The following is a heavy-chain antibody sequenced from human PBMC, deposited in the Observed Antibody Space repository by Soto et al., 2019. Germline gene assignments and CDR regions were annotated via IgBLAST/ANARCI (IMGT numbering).Heavy chain of an antibody. Sequence: ASVKVSCKTSGYTWKNYAMNWVRQAPGQRLEWMGWINTGDVNAKYSEKFQGRATITKDTAANTIYLQLSSLTSEDTAVYYCAISYKLFHFDSSGYLDYWGKGTRVTVSS. J-gene: IGHJ4*02. D-gene: IGHD3-22*01. V-gene: IGHV1-3*04. CDR2: INTGDVNA. CDR3: AISYKLFHFDSSGYLDY. CDR1: GYTWKNYA.